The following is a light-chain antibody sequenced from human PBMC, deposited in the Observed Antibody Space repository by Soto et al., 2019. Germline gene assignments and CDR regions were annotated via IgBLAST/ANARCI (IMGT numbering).Light chain of an antibody. J-gene: IGKJ2*01. CDR2: KSS. CDR1: QSISSW. Sequence: DIQMTQSPSTLSASVGDRVTITCRASQSISSWLAWYQQKPGKAPKLLIYKSSSLESGVPSRFSGSGSGTEFNLTISSLQPDNFATYYCQQYNNYSPYTFGQGTKLEIK. CDR3: QQYNNYSPYT. V-gene: IGKV1-5*03.